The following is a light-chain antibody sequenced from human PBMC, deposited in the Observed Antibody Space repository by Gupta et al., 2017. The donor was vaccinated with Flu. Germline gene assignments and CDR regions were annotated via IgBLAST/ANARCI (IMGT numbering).Light chain of an antibody. J-gene: IGKJ2*01. CDR2: LVT. CDR1: QRLVHSDGNPY. V-gene: IGKV2-30*02. Sequence: VSLGQPASISCRSSQRLVHSDGNPYMNYFQQRTGHSPRRLIYLVTYQDSGVPSIFCGSGSGTDFTLKFSGVEADDVRVYYCMQSKGCPYAFGQGTKLEIE. CDR3: MQSKGCPYA.